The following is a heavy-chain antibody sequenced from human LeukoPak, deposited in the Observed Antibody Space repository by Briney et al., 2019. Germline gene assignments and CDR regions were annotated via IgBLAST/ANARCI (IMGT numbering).Heavy chain of an antibody. CDR3: AKDELVVHYYFDY. D-gene: IGHD2-2*01. CDR1: GFTFSDYS. Sequence: HPGGSLRLSCAASGFTFSDYSLTWVRQAPGKGLGWVSAISGSGGSTYYADSVKGRFTISRDNSKNTLYLQMNSLRAEDTAVYYCAKDELVVHYYFDYWGQGTLVTVSS. J-gene: IGHJ4*02. CDR2: ISGSGGST. V-gene: IGHV3-23*01.